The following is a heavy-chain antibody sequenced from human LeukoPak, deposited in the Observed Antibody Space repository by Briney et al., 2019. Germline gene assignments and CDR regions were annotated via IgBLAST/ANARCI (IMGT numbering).Heavy chain of an antibody. CDR1: GYSISSGYY. CDR2: IYHSGST. D-gene: IGHD3-22*01. V-gene: IGHV4-38-2*02. CDR3: ARFEYYYDSEVYY. Sequence: SETLSLTCTVSGYSISSGYYRGWIRQPPGKGLEWIGSIYHSGSTYYNPSLKSRVTISVDTSKNQFSLKLSSVTAADTAVYYCARFEYYYDSEVYYWGQGTLVTVSS. J-gene: IGHJ4*02.